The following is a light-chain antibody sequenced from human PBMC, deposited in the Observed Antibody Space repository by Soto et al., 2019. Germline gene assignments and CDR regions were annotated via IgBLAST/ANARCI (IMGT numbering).Light chain of an antibody. CDR3: SSYAGSNNFDV. Sequence: QSALTQPPSASGSPGQSVTISCTGTSSDVGGYNYVSWYQQHPGKAPKLMIYEVSKRPSGVPDRFSGSKSGNTASLTVSGLQAEDDADYYCSSYAGSNNFDVFGTGTTVTVL. V-gene: IGLV2-8*01. CDR1: SSDVGGYNY. CDR2: EVS. J-gene: IGLJ1*01.